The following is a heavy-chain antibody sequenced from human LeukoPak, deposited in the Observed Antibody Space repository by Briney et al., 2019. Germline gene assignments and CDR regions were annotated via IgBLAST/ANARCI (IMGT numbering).Heavy chain of an antibody. J-gene: IGHJ4*02. V-gene: IGHV4-38-2*02. CDR1: GYFTSSGYY. CDR3: ARDSGPAYGDYIDY. D-gene: IGHD4-17*01. Sequence: SETLSLTCAVSGYFTSSGYYWVWIRQPPGRGLEWIASIYHGGNTYYSPSLKSRVTISLDTSKNQFSLKLSSVTAADMALYYCARDSGPAYGDYIDYWGQGTLVTVSS. CDR2: IYHGGNT.